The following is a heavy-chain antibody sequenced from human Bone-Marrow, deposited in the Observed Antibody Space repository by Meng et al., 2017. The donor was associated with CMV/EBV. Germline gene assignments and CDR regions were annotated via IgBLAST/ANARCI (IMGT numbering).Heavy chain of an antibody. D-gene: IGHD6-6*01. CDR1: GGTFSSYA. V-gene: IGHV1-69*10. CDR2: IIPILGIA. J-gene: IGHJ6*01. CDR3: ARGGGIAARPSTVYYGMDV. Sequence: SVKVSCKASGGTFSSYAISWVRQAPGQGLEWMGGIIPILGIANYAQKFQGRVTITADKSTSTAYMELSSLRSEDTAVYYCARGGGIAARPSTVYYGMDVWGQGTTVNGAS.